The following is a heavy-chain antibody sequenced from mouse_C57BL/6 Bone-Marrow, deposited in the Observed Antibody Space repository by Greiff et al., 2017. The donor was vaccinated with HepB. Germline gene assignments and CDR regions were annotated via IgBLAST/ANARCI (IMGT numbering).Heavy chain of an antibody. CDR3: ARRGVYGSSPYWYFDV. J-gene: IGHJ1*03. V-gene: IGHV1-69*01. D-gene: IGHD1-1*01. Sequence: QVQLKQPGAELVMPGASVKLSCKASGYTFTSYWMHWVKQRPGQGLEWIGEIDPSDSYTNYNQKFKGKSTLTVDKSSSTAYMQRSSLTSEDSAVYYCARRGVYGSSPYWYFDVWGTGTTVTVSS. CDR1: GYTFTSYW. CDR2: IDPSDSYT.